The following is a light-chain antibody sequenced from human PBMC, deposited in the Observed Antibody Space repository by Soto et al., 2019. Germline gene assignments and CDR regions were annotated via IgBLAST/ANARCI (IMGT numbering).Light chain of an antibody. CDR3: QKYDSAPQT. Sequence: DIQMTQSPSSLSASVGDTVTITCRASQGIIDYLAWYQQRPGKAPNLVIYAASTLQIGVPSRFSGSGAGTDFTLTISSLQPEDAGAYYCQKYDSAPQTFGPGTKVEIK. V-gene: IGKV1-27*01. J-gene: IGKJ1*01. CDR1: QGIIDY. CDR2: AAS.